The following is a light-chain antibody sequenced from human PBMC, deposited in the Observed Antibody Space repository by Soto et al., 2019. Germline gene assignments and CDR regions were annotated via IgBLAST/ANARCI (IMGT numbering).Light chain of an antibody. Sequence: EIVLTQSPGTLSLFPGERATFSCRASQSVSSTYLAWYRQKPGQAPRLLIYGASSRATGIPDRFSGSGSATDFTLTISRLEPEDSAVYYCQHYSTSPRTFGQGTKVEIK. CDR3: QHYSTSPRT. CDR1: QSVSSTY. V-gene: IGKV3-20*01. CDR2: GAS. J-gene: IGKJ1*01.